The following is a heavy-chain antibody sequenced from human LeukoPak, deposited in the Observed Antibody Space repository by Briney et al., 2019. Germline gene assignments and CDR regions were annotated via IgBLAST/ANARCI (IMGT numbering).Heavy chain of an antibody. D-gene: IGHD2-15*01. Sequence: SGTLSLTCAVHGGSLTGYSWAWVRQSPGEGLEWIGEINQVERTIYSPSLESRVSISLEASRNQFFLQLTSVAAADTAMYYCARGRATPSRLFFDYYFMDVWGPGTPVTVSS. CDR1: GGSLTGYS. CDR2: INQVERT. V-gene: IGHV4-34*01. J-gene: IGHJ6*03. CDR3: ARGRATPSRLFFDYYFMDV.